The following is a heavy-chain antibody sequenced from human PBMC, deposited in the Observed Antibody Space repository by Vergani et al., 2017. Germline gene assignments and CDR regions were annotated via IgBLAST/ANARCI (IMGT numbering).Heavy chain of an antibody. CDR3: ARVASDCSGGSCYETTGPHWFDP. V-gene: IGHV3-11*06. CDR1: GFPFSDYY. CDR2: ISSSSSYI. Sequence: QVQLVESGGGLVKPGGSLRLSCAASGFPFSDYYMSWIRQAPGKGLEWVSYISSSSSYIYYADSVKGRFTISRDNAKNSLYLQMNSLRAEDTAVYYCARVASDCSGGSCYETTGPHWFDPWGQGTLVTVSS. J-gene: IGHJ5*02. D-gene: IGHD2-15*01.